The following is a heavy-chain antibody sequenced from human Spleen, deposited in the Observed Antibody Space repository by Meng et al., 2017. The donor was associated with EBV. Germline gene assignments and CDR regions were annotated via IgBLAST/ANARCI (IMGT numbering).Heavy chain of an antibody. V-gene: IGHV3-74*01. CDR1: EFTLSRYW. J-gene: IGHJ4*02. Sequence: QRVESGGTLVQPGGSLRLSVAASEFTLSRYWIHCVLQAPWQGLLWVSRINEHGSITNYADSVKGRFTISRDNAKNTLYLQMTSLRPEDTGVYFCSRDLAGSDDFWGQGTLVTVSS. CDR2: INEHGSIT. CDR3: SRDLAGSDDF. D-gene: IGHD1-14*01.